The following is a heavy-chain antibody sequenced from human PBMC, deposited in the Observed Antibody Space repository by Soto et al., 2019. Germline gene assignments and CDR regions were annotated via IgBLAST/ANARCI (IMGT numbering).Heavy chain of an antibody. CDR2: ITPFNGNT. CDR1: GYTFTYRY. V-gene: IGHV1-45*02. CDR3: AHEMSDYGDYVVAFDI. Sequence: GASVKVSCKASGYTFTYRYLHWVRQAPGQALEWMGWITPFNGNTNYAQKFQDRVTITRDRSMSTAYMELSSLRSEDTAMYYCAHEMSDYGDYVVAFDIWGQGTMVTVSS. J-gene: IGHJ3*02. D-gene: IGHD4-17*01.